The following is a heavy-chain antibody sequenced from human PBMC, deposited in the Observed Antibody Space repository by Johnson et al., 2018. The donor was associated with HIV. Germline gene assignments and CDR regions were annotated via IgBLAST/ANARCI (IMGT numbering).Heavy chain of an antibody. V-gene: IGHV3-30*04. CDR2: ISYDGSNK. Sequence: QVQLVESGGGVVQPGRSLRLSCAASGFPFSSYAMHWVRQAPGKGLEWVAVISYDGSNKYYEESVTVRFTISRDNSKNTLYLQMNSLRAEDTAVYYCARELPSYDILTGPGAFDIWGQGTMVTVSS. D-gene: IGHD3-9*01. J-gene: IGHJ3*02. CDR1: GFPFSSYA. CDR3: ARELPSYDILTGPGAFDI.